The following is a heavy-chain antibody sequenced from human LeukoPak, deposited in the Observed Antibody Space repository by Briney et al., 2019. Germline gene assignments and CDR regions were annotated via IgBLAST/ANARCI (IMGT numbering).Heavy chain of an antibody. J-gene: IGHJ4*02. V-gene: IGHV3-48*03. CDR1: GFTFSSYE. Sequence: GGSLRLSCAASGFTFSSYEMNWVRQAPGKGLEWVSYISSSGSTIYYADSVKGRFTISRDNAKNSLYLQMNSLRAEDTAVYYCAREGHSSSWYFSPDYWGQGTLVTVPS. D-gene: IGHD6-13*01. CDR3: AREGHSSSWYFSPDY. CDR2: ISSSGSTI.